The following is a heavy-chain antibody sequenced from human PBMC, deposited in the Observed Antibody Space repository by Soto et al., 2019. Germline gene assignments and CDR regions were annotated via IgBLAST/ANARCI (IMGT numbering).Heavy chain of an antibody. CDR2: IYYSGST. Sequence: SETLSLTCTVSGGSISSGDYYWSWIRQPPGKGLEWIGYIYYSGSTYYNPSLKSRVTISVDTSKNQFSLKLSSVTAADTAVYYWARASRGERFWSGKRPYYFDYWGQGTLVTVSS. CDR1: GGSISSGDYY. CDR3: ARASRGERFWSGKRPYYFDY. V-gene: IGHV4-30-4*01. J-gene: IGHJ4*02. D-gene: IGHD3-3*01.